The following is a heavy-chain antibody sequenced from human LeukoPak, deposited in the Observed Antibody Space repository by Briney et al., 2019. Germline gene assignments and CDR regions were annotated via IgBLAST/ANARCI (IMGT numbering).Heavy chain of an antibody. Sequence: PSETLSLTCTVSGGSTSSSSAYWGWIRQPPGKGLEWIGSVYYSKNTYYNPSLKSRVTISADTSKNQFSLTLGSVSATDTAVYYCASPRGFSYGYFDYWGQGTLVTVSS. CDR1: GGSTSSSSAY. J-gene: IGHJ4*02. V-gene: IGHV4-39*01. D-gene: IGHD5-18*01. CDR2: VYYSKNT. CDR3: ASPRGFSYGYFDY.